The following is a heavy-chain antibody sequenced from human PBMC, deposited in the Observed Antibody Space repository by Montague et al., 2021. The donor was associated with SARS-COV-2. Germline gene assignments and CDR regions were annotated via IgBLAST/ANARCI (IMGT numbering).Heavy chain of an antibody. CDR1: GGSISRSTSS. Sequence: SETLSLTCTVSGGSISRSTSSWAWIRQPPGKGLEWIGSISYTGSTYYNPSLKSRVTISVDTSRNQFSLRLSSVTAADTSAYYCARLLLVSSWSRAAGYYYYGMDVWGQGTTVTVSS. CDR2: ISYTGST. D-gene: IGHD6-13*01. CDR3: ARLLLVSSWSRAAGYYYYGMDV. J-gene: IGHJ6*02. V-gene: IGHV4-39*01.